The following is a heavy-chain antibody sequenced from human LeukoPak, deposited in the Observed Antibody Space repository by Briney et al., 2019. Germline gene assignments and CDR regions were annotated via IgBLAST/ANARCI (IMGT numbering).Heavy chain of an antibody. CDR3: ARAIRRTAFDI. CDR1: GGSISSSSYY. J-gene: IGHJ3*02. CDR2: IYYSGST. Sequence: SETLSLTCTVSGGSISSSSYYWGWIRQPPGKGLEWIGSIYYSGSTYYNPSLKSRVTISVDTSKNQFSLKLSSVTAADTAVYYCARAIRRTAFDIWGQGTMVTVSS. V-gene: IGHV4-39*01.